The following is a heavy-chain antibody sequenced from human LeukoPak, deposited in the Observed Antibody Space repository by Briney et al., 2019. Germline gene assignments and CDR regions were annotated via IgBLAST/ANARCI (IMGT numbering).Heavy chain of an antibody. V-gene: IGHV3-53*01. D-gene: IGHD2-15*01. CDR1: GFTVSSNY. Sequence: GGSLRLSCAASGFTVSSNYMSWVRQAPGKGLEWVSVIYSGGSTYYADSVKGRFTISRDNSKNTLYLQMNSLRAEDTAVYYCAGEGVVVVAAIRYAFDIWGQGTMVTVSS. CDR2: IYSGGST. CDR3: AGEGVVVVAAIRYAFDI. J-gene: IGHJ3*02.